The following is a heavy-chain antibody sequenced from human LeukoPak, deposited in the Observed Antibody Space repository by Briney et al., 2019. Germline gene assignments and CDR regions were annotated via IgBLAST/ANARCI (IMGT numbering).Heavy chain of an antibody. CDR3: ARHKRYSSGWYGYFQH. J-gene: IGHJ1*01. Sequence: PSETLSLTCTVSGGSISSYYWSWIRQPPGKGLEWIGYIYCSGSTNYNPSLKSRVTISVDTSKNQFSLKLSSVTAADTAVYYCARHKRYSSGWYGYFQHWGQGTLVTVSS. CDR1: GGSISSYY. D-gene: IGHD6-19*01. CDR2: IYCSGST. V-gene: IGHV4-59*08.